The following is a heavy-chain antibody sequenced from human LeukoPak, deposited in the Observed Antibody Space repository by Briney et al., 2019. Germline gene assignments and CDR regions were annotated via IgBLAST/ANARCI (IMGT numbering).Heavy chain of an antibody. Sequence: PGESLRLSFAASGFTFSSYAMHWVRQAPGKGLEWVAVISYDGSNKYYADSVKGRFTISRDNSKNTLYLQMNSLRAEDTAVYYCASPYYYDSSGPEHAFDIWGQGTMVTGSS. D-gene: IGHD3-22*01. CDR1: GFTFSSYA. CDR2: ISYDGSNK. CDR3: ASPYYYDSSGPEHAFDI. J-gene: IGHJ3*02. V-gene: IGHV3-30*04.